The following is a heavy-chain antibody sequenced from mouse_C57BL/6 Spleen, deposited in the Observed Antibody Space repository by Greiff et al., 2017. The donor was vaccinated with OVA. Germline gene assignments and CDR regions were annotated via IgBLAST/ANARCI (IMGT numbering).Heavy chain of an antibody. D-gene: IGHD2-4*01. CDR1: GYTFTSYW. CDR3: ARREYYDYGSYYFDY. CDR2: IDPSDSYT. V-gene: IGHV1-69*01. Sequence: QVQLQQSGAELVMPGASVKLSCKASGYTFTSYWMHWVKQRPGQGLEWIGEIDPSDSYTNYNQKFKGKSTLTVDKSSSTAYMQLSSLASEDSAVYYCARREYYDYGSYYFDYWGQGTTLTVSS. J-gene: IGHJ2*01.